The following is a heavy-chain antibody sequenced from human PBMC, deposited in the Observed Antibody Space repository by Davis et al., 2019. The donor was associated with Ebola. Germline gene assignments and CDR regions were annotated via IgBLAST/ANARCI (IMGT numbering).Heavy chain of an antibody. Sequence: GESLKISCAAFGFSFSKYDMTWVRQAPGKGLEWVCSISGSGATTYYADSVQGRFTVSRDNSKDTLSLQMNGLRVDDTAVYYCGRDPSMTYTFSYYYLDVWGKGATVTVSS. CDR1: GFSFSKYD. D-gene: IGHD5-18*01. CDR3: GRDPSMTYTFSYYYLDV. J-gene: IGHJ6*03. V-gene: IGHV3-23*01. CDR2: ISGSGATT.